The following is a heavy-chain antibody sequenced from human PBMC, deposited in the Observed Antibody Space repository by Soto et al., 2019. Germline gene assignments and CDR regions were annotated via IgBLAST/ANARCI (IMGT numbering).Heavy chain of an antibody. CDR3: TTTNNPWGF. CDR2: ILSKNDGGTT. J-gene: IGHJ1*01. D-gene: IGHD7-27*01. V-gene: IGHV3-15*07. Sequence: EVQLVESGGGLVQPGGSIRLSCAASGFTFRNARMDWVRQARGKGLEWVGRILSKNDGGTTDYGAPVKGRFTISRDDSRDTVYLQMNSLETEDTAVYYCTTTNNPWGFWGQGTLVTVSS. CDR1: GFTFRNAR.